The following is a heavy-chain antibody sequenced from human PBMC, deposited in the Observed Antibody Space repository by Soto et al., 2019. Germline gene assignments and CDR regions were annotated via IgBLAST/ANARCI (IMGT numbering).Heavy chain of an antibody. J-gene: IGHJ3*02. CDR1: GFTFSSYS. V-gene: IGHV3-21*01. CDR2: ISSSSSYI. CDR3: ARSSHTWFGELNAFDI. D-gene: IGHD3-10*01. Sequence: EVQLVESGGGLVKPGGSLRLSCAASGFTFSSYSMNWVRQAPGKGLEWVSSISSSSSYIYYADSVKGRFTISRDNAKNSLYLQMNSLRAEDTAVYYCARSSHTWFGELNAFDIWGQGTMVTVSS.